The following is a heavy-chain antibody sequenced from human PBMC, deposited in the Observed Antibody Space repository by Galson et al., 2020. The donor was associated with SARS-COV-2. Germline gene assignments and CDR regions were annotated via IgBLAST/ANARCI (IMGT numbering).Heavy chain of an antibody. Sequence: GGSLRLSCAASGFTFSSYAMPWVRQAPGKGLERVAVISYDGSNKYYADSVKGRFTISRDNSKNTLYLQMNSLRAEDTAVYYCARDGAGIGGVVPVRGQEDYYYYYGMDVWGQGTTVTVSS. J-gene: IGHJ6*02. V-gene: IGHV3-30*04. CDR3: ARDGAGIGGVVPVRGQEDYYYYYGMDV. D-gene: IGHD2-2*01. CDR2: ISYDGSNK. CDR1: GFTFSSYA.